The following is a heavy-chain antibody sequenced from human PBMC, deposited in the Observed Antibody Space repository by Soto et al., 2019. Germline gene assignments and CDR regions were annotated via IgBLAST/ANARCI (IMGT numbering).Heavy chain of an antibody. D-gene: IGHD3-10*01. CDR3: ARGLGAGSYYTCDY. Sequence: QVQLVQSGAEVKKPGSSVKVSCKASGGTFSSYAISWVRQATGQGLEWMGGIIPIFGTANYAQKFQGRVTITADESTSTAYMELISLRSEDTAVYYCARGLGAGSYYTCDYWGKGTLVTVSS. V-gene: IGHV1-69*01. CDR1: GGTFSSYA. J-gene: IGHJ4*02. CDR2: IIPIFGTA.